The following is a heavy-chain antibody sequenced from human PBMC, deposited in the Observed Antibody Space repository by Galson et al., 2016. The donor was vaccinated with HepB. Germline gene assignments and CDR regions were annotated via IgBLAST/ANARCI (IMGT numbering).Heavy chain of an antibody. CDR3: ASPSKLTAPGSGMDV. CDR1: GGSISSSSYY. J-gene: IGHJ6*02. D-gene: IGHD2-21*02. Sequence: SETLSLTCTVSGGSISSSSYYWVWIRQPPGKGLEWIGSIYSTGHTYYNPSLRSRVTLSVDPSNNQFSLKLTSVTAADTAVYYCASPSKLTAPGSGMDVWGQGTRVTVSS. V-gene: IGHV4-39*01. CDR2: IYSTGHT.